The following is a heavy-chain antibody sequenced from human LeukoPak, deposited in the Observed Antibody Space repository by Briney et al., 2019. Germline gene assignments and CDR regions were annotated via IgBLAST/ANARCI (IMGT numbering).Heavy chain of an antibody. CDR2: IYYSGST. CDR1: GGSISGSSYY. D-gene: IGHD3-9*01. Sequence: SEALSLTCTVSGGSISGSSYYWGWIRQPPGKGLEWIGSIYYSGSTYYNPSLKSRVTISVDTSKNQFSLKLSSVTAADTAVYYCARFQEDSYFDWLPPPIQSYWGQGTLVTVSS. V-gene: IGHV4-39*07. CDR3: ARFQEDSYFDWLPPPIQSY. J-gene: IGHJ4*02.